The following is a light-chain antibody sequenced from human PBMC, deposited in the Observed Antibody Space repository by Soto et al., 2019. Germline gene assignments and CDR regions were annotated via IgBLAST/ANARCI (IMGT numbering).Light chain of an antibody. CDR2: DAS. CDR1: QGIRND. CDR3: LQDDSYPPT. Sequence: AIQMTQSPSSLSASVGDRVTITCRASQGIRNDLSWYQQKPGKAPELLIYDASSLQSGVPSRFSGSGSGTDFSLTISSLQPEDFGTYYCLQDDSYPPTFGGGTKVEIK. V-gene: IGKV1-6*01. J-gene: IGKJ4*01.